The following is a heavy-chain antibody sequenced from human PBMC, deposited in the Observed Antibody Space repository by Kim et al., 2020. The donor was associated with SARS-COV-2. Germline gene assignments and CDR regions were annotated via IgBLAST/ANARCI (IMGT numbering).Heavy chain of an antibody. CDR1: GFTFSSYD. V-gene: IGHV3-13*04. D-gene: IGHD5-12*01. CDR2: IGTAGDT. CDR3: ARAESGYDSRGLDY. J-gene: IGHJ4*02. Sequence: GGSLRLSCAASGFTFSSYDMHWVRQATGKGLEWVSAIGTAGDTYYPGSVKGRFTISRENAKNSLYLQMNSLRAGDTAVYYCARAESGYDSRGLDYWGQGTLVTVSS.